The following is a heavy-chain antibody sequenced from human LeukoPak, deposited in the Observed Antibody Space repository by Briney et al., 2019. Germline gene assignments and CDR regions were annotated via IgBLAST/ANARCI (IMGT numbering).Heavy chain of an antibody. V-gene: IGHV4-59*11. Sequence: SETLSLTCTVSGGSISSHYWSWIRQPPGKGLEWIGSIYYSGSTNYNPSLKSRVTISIDTSKNQFSLKLSSVTAADTAVYYCARLVHGDYVDWYFDLWGRGTLVTVSS. CDR1: GGSISSHY. CDR2: IYYSGST. CDR3: ARLVHGDYVDWYFDL. J-gene: IGHJ2*01. D-gene: IGHD4-17*01.